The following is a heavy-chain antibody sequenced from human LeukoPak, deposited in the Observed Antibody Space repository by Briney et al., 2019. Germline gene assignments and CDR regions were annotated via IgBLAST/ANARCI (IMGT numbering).Heavy chain of an antibody. J-gene: IGHJ6*02. D-gene: IGHD2/OR15-2a*01. CDR1: LCTFTSFS. Sequence: ASVTVSYKDSLCTFTSFSLIWLGQAPGQGLEWMGRIIPILGIANYAQKFQGRVTITADKSTSTAYMELSSLRSEDTAVYYCARDPKTKPPEEPNFQYYSLMDVWGQGTTVTVSS. CDR2: IIPILGIA. CDR3: ARDPKTKPPEEPNFQYYSLMDV. V-gene: IGHV1-69*04.